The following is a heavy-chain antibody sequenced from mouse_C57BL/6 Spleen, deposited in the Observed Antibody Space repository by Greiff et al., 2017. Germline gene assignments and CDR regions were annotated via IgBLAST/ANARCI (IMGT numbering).Heavy chain of an antibody. Sequence: QVHVKQPGTELVKPGASVKLSCKASGYTFTSYWMHWVKQRPGQGLEWIGNINPSNGGTNYNEKFKSKATLTVDKSSSTAYMQLSSLTSEDSAVYYCARPDGYYEAWFAYWGQGTLVTVSA. CDR1: GYTFTSYW. V-gene: IGHV1-53*01. D-gene: IGHD2-3*01. J-gene: IGHJ3*01. CDR2: INPSNGGT. CDR3: ARPDGYYEAWFAY.